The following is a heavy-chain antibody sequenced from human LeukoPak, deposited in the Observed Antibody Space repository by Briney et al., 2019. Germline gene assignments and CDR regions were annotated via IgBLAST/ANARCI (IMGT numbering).Heavy chain of an antibody. Sequence: SQTRSLTCTVSGGSISSYYWSWIRQPAGKGLEWIGRIYTSGSTNYNPSLKSRVTMSVDKSKNQFPLKLSSVTAADTAVYYCARITLWFGIYYFDYWGQGTLVTVSS. J-gene: IGHJ4*02. D-gene: IGHD3-10*01. V-gene: IGHV4-4*07. CDR3: ARITLWFGIYYFDY. CDR1: GGSISSYY. CDR2: IYTSGST.